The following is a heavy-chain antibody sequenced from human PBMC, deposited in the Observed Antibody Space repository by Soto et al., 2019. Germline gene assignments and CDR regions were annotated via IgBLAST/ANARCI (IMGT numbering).Heavy chain of an antibody. CDR1: GFTFSTSW. CDR3: TRGGNYYFDY. J-gene: IGHJ4*02. Sequence: EVQLVEAGGGLVQPGGSLRLSCAASGFTFSTSWIHWVRQAPGKGLVWVSRINGDGGTINYADSVKGRFTISRDNAKNTVSLQMNSLSTDDTAVYYCTRGGNYYFDYWGQGTLVTVSS. D-gene: IGHD1-7*01. CDR2: INGDGGTI. V-gene: IGHV3-74*01.